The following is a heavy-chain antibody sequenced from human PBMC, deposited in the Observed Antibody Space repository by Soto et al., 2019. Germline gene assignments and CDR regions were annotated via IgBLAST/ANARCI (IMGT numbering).Heavy chain of an antibody. CDR3: ARGGDIAAAAPGDYYYYDGMDV. CDR2: IIPIFGTA. D-gene: IGHD6-13*01. V-gene: IGHV1-69*01. CDR1: GGTFSSYA. J-gene: IGHJ6*02. Sequence: QVQLVQSGAEVKKPGSSVKVSCKASGGTFSSYAISWVRQAPGQGLEWMGGIIPIFGTANYAQKFQGRVTITADESTSTAYMELSSLRSEDTAVYYCARGGDIAAAAPGDYYYYDGMDVWGQGTTVTVSS.